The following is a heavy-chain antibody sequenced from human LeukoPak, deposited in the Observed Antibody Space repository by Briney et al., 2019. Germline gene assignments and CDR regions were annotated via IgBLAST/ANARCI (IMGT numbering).Heavy chain of an antibody. CDR3: ARRPYYYDSSGYYFDY. CDR2: IYPGDSDT. V-gene: IGHV5-51*01. D-gene: IGHD3-22*01. J-gene: IGHJ4*02. Sequence: GESLKISCKGSGYSFTSYWIGWVRQMPGKGREWMGIIYPGDSDTRYSPSFQGQVTISADKSISTAYLQWSSLKASDTAMYYCARRPYYYDSSGYYFDYWGQGTLVTVSS. CDR1: GYSFTSYW.